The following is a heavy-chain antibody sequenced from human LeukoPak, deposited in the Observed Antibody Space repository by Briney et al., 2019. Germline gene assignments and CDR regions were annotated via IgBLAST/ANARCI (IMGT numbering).Heavy chain of an antibody. J-gene: IGHJ4*02. CDR1: RFIFTNYW. CDR3: TSFFETN. Sequence: GGSLRLSCAASRFIFTNYWVHWVRQAPGKGLVWVSHVNNDGSATSYADSVKGRFTISRDSAKNTVYLHMNSLRVEDTAVYYCTSFFETNWGQGTLVTVSS. CDR2: VNNDGSAT. D-gene: IGHD2/OR15-2a*01. V-gene: IGHV3-74*01.